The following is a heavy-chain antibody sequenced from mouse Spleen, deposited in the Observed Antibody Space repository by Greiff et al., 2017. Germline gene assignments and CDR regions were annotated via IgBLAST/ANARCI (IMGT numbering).Heavy chain of an antibody. CDR3: ARESMITTHFDY. CDR2: ISYDGSN. CDR1: GYSITSGYY. D-gene: IGHD2-4*01. V-gene: IGHV3-6*01. J-gene: IGHJ2*01. Sequence: EVKLVESGPGLVKPSQSLSLTCSVTGYSITSGYYWNWIRQFPGNKLEWMGYISYDGSNNYNPSLKNRISITRDTSKNQFFLKLNSVTTEDTATYYCARESMITTHFDYWGQGTTLTVSS.